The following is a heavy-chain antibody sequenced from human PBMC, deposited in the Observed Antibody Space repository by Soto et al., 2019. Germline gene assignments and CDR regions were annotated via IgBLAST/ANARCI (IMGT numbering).Heavy chain of an antibody. CDR1: GFTFSRDW. J-gene: IGHJ4*02. CDR3: ARGALENYYQDS. V-gene: IGHV3-74*01. Sequence: GGSLRLSCATSGFTFSRDWMHWVRQAPGKGLVWVSRINSDGTRTNYADYAMGRFTISRDNAKNTLYLQMNSLRAEDTAVYFCARGALENYYQDSWGQGTPVTVSS. CDR2: INSDGTRT. D-gene: IGHD3-10*01.